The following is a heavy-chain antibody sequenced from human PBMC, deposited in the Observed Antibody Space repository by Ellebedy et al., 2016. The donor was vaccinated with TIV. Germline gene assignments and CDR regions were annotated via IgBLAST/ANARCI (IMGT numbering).Heavy chain of an antibody. CDR3: ARVIGYKDGQPYYYYGMDV. J-gene: IGHJ6*02. Sequence: GESLKISCAASGFTFSGYWMSWVRQAPGKGLEWVANIKQDGSEKYYVDSVKGRFTISRDNARNSLYLQMNSLRAEDTAVYYCARVIGYKDGQPYYYYGMDVWGQGTTVTVSS. D-gene: IGHD5-18*01. CDR1: GFTFSGYW. CDR2: IKQDGSEK. V-gene: IGHV3-7*03.